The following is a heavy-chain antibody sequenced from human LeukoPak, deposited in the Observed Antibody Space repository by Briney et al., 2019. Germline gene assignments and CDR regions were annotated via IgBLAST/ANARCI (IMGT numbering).Heavy chain of an antibody. J-gene: IGHJ4*02. Sequence: PGGSLRLSCAASGFTFDDYTMHWVRQAPGKGLEWVSSISSSSSYIYYADSVKGRFTISRDNAKNSLYLQMNSLRAEDTAVYYCVRDNPRCCGVIPANIDDYWGQGTLVTDSS. D-gene: IGHD2-21*01. CDR3: VRDNPRCCGVIPANIDDY. CDR1: GFTFDDYT. CDR2: ISSSSSYI. V-gene: IGHV3-21*01.